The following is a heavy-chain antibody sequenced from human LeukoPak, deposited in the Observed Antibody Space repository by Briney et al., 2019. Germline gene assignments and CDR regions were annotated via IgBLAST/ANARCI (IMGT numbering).Heavy chain of an antibody. Sequence: ASVKVSCKASGYTFTSYYMHWVRQAPGQGLEWMGIINPSGGSTSYAQKFQGRVTMTRDTSTSTVCMELSSLRSEDTAVYYCAGDLGPYSSSWSLGVDYWGQGTLVTVTS. J-gene: IGHJ4*02. CDR2: INPSGGST. CDR1: GYTFTSYY. D-gene: IGHD6-13*01. V-gene: IGHV1-46*01. CDR3: AGDLGPYSSSWSLGVDY.